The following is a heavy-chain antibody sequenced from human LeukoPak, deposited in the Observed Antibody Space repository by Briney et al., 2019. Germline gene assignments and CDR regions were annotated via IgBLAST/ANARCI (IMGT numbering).Heavy chain of an antibody. CDR1: GFTFSSYA. Sequence: PGGSLRLSCAASGFTFSSYAMSWVRQAPGKGLEWVSAISGSGGSTYYADPVKGRFTISRDNSKNTLYLKMNSLRAEDTAVYYCAKVGDGYNLYNWFDPWGQGTLVTVSS. CDR3: AKVGDGYNLYNWFDP. J-gene: IGHJ5*02. CDR2: ISGSGGST. D-gene: IGHD5-24*01. V-gene: IGHV3-23*01.